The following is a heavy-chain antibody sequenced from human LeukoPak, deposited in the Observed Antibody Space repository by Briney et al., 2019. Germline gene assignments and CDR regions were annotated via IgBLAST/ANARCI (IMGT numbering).Heavy chain of an antibody. V-gene: IGHV3-11*04. CDR1: GFTFSDDY. J-gene: IGHJ4*02. CDR3: ARGGSYSCLDY. D-gene: IGHD3-10*01. CDR2: ISNSDGTT. Sequence: GGSLRLSCAASGFTFSDDYMTWIRQAPGKGLEWVSYISNSDGTTCYADFVRGRFTISRDNAKKSLYLQMNSLTVEDTAVYYCARGGSYSCLDYWGQGTLVTVSS.